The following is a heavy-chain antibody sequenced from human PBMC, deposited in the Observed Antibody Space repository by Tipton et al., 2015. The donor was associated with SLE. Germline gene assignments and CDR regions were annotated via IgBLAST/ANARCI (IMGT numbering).Heavy chain of an antibody. CDR2: IYSSGTT. CDR1: GGSISSYY. J-gene: IGHJ4*02. V-gene: IGHV4-4*07. D-gene: IGHD6-13*01. CDR3: ARSAGYGSNWAHFDY. Sequence: LRLSCTVSGGSISSYYWSWIRQPAGKGLEWIGRIYSSGTTNYYPSLKSRVTISVDTSKNQFSLKLSSVTAADTAVYYCARSAGYGSNWAHFDYWGQGTLVTVSS.